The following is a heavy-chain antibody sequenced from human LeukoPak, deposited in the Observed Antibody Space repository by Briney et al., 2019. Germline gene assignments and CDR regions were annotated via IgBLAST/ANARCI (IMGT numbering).Heavy chain of an antibody. V-gene: IGHV1-18*01. CDR1: GGTFSSYA. CDR3: ARVDSSSWYAYYYYGMDV. Sequence: VASVKVSCKASGGTFSSYAISWVRQAPGQGLEWMGWISAYNGNTNYAQKLQGRVTMTTDTSTSTAYMELRSLRSDDTAVYYCARVDSSSWYAYYYYGMDVWGQGTTVTVSS. CDR2: ISAYNGNT. J-gene: IGHJ6*02. D-gene: IGHD6-13*01.